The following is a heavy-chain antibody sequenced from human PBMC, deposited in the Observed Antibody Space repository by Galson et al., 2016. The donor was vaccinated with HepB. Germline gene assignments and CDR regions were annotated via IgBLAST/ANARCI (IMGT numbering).Heavy chain of an antibody. CDR2: VHHSGST. J-gene: IGHJ4*02. CDR1: GGSFSDYY. CDR3: ARRLWTAYKGIDD. Sequence: SETLSLTCAVYGGSFSDYYWNWIRQPPGKGLEWIGEVHHSGSTNYNPSLKSRVTISVDTSKNQFSLKLTSVTAADTAVYYCARRLWTAYKGIDDWGQGTLVTVSS. D-gene: IGHD3/OR15-3a*01. V-gene: IGHV4-34*01.